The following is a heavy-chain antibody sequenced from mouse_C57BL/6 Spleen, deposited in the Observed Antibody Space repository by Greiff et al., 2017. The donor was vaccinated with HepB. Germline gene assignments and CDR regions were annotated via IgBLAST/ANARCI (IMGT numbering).Heavy chain of an antibody. CDR3: ARGAVYAMDY. Sequence: QVQLKQSGAELVRPGSSVKLSCKASGYTFTSYWMHWVKQRPIQGLEWIGNIDPSDSETHYNQKFKDKATLTVDKSSSTAYMQLSSLTSEDSAVYYCARGAVYAMDYWGQGTSVTVSS. CDR1: GYTFTSYW. J-gene: IGHJ4*01. V-gene: IGHV1-52*01. CDR2: IDPSDSET.